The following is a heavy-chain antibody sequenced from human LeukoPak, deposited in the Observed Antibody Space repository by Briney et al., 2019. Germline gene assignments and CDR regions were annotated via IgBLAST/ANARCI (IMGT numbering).Heavy chain of an antibody. D-gene: IGHD2-21*01. CDR2: IRYDGSNK. J-gene: IGHJ4*02. CDR1: GFTFSSYA. V-gene: IGHV3-30*02. CDR3: AKADCGGDCYGSDY. Sequence: GGSLRLTCAASGFTFSSYAMHWVRQAPGKGLEWVAFIRYDGSNKYYADSVKGRFTISRDNSKDTLYLLMKSLRTEDTVVYYCAKADCGGDCYGSDYWGQGTLVTVSS.